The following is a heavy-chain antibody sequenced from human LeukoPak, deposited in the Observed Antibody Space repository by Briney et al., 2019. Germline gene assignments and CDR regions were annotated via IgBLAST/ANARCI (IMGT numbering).Heavy chain of an antibody. CDR1: GFTVSSNS. J-gene: IGHJ4*02. V-gene: IGHV3-53*01. CDR2: IYSDNT. Sequence: QTGGSLRLSCTVSGFTVSSNSMSWVRQAPGKGLEWVSFIYSDNTHYSDSVKGRFTISRDNSKNTLYLQMNSLRAEDTAVYYCAKGHFTILFDYWGQGTLVTVSS. D-gene: IGHD3-9*01. CDR3: AKGHFTILFDY.